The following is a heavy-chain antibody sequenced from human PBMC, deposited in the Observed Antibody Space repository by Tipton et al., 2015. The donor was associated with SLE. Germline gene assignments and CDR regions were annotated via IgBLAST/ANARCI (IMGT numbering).Heavy chain of an antibody. J-gene: IGHJ4*02. D-gene: IGHD3-10*01. CDR1: GYSISSGYY. V-gene: IGHV4-38-2*01. CDR3: ASITMVRGVDY. CDR2: IYHSGST. Sequence: LRLSCAVSGYSISSGYYWGWIRQPPGKGLEWIGSIYHSGSTYYNPSLKSRVTISVDTSKNQFSLKLSSVTAADTAVYYCASITMVRGVDYWGQGTLVTVSS.